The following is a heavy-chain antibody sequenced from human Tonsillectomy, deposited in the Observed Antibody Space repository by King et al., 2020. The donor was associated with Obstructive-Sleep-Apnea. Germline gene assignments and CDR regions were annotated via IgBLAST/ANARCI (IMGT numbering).Heavy chain of an antibody. D-gene: IGHD2-21*01. CDR3: ARVWFYYYGMDV. J-gene: IGHJ6*02. V-gene: IGHV4-34*01. Sequence: VQLQQWGAGLLKPSETLSLTCAVYGGSFSGYYWSWIRQPPGKGLEWIGEINHSGSTNYNPSLKSRVTISVDTSKNQFSLKLSSVTAADTAVYYCARVWFYYYGMDVWGQGTTVTVSS. CDR1: GGSFSGYY. CDR2: INHSGST.